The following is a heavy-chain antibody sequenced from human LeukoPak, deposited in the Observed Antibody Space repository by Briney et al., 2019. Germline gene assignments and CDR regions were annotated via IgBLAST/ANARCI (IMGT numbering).Heavy chain of an antibody. CDR1: GFTFSDYY. J-gene: IGHJ4*02. CDR3: ARAWFYDSSGYEINY. D-gene: IGHD3-22*01. CDR2: ISSSGSTI. Sequence: GGSLRLSCAASGFTFSDYYMSWIRQAPGKGLEWVSYISSSGSTIYYADSVKGRFTISRDNAKNSLYLQMNSLRAEDTAVYYCARAWFYDSSGYEINYWGQGTLATVSS. V-gene: IGHV3-11*04.